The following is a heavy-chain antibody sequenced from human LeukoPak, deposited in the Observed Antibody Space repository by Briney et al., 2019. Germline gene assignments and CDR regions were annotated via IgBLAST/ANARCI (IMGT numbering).Heavy chain of an antibody. CDR1: GDSVSSNSAA. D-gene: IGHD2-8*01. CDR3: ARSHLNGYYYYYYYMDV. CDR2: IYYRSKWYN. V-gene: IGHV6-1*01. J-gene: IGHJ6*03. Sequence: SQTLSLTCAISGDSVSSNSAAWNWIRQSPSRGLEWLGRIYYRSKWYNDYAVSVKSRITINPDTSKNQFSLQLNSVTPEDTAVYYCARSHLNGYYYYYYYMDVWGKGTTVTVSS.